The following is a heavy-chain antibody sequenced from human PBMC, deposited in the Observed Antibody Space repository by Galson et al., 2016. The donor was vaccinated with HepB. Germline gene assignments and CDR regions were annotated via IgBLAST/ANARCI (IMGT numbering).Heavy chain of an antibody. J-gene: IGHJ4*02. CDR1: GFNFNNYG. CDR2: ISTDGNNK. D-gene: IGHD3-9*01. Sequence: SLRLSCAASGFNFNNYGMHWVRQAPGKGLEWVAIISTDGNNKHYGDSVKGRFTISRDNSKNTLYLQTSSLRTEDTAVYYCAKDGHYDILTGYSYYFDYWGQGTLVTVSS. V-gene: IGHV3-30*18. CDR3: AKDGHYDILTGYSYYFDY.